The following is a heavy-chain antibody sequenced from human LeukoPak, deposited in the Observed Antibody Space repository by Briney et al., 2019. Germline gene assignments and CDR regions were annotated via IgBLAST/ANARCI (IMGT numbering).Heavy chain of an antibody. Sequence: QAGGSLRLSCAASGFTFSSYAMHWVRQAPGKGLEWVAVISYDGSNKYYADSVKGRFTISRDNSKNTLYLQMNSLRAEDTAVYYCARDRRDGYCLGHWGQGTLVTVSS. D-gene: IGHD2-2*03. J-gene: IGHJ4*02. CDR3: ARDRRDGYCLGH. CDR1: GFTFSSYA. CDR2: ISYDGSNK. V-gene: IGHV3-30-3*01.